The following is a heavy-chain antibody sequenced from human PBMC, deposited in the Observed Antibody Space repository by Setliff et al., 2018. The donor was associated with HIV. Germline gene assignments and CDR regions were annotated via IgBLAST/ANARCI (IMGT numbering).Heavy chain of an antibody. V-gene: IGHV4-59*11. J-gene: IGHJ4*02. Sequence: PSETLSLTCTVSGGSISSHFWSWIRQPPGKGLEWIGSIYYSGSTNYNPPLKSRVTISVVTSKNQFSLKLSSVTAADTAVYYCARGTLYYDYVWGTPFPFDYWGQGTLVTVSS. CDR3: ARGTLYYDYVWGTPFPFDY. CDR2: IYYSGST. CDR1: GGSISSHF. D-gene: IGHD3-16*01.